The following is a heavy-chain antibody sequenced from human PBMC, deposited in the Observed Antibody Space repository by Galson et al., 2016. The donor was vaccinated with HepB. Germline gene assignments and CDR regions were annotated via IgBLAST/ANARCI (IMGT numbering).Heavy chain of an antibody. J-gene: IGHJ4*02. CDR1: GFYFSDYS. CDR3: ARDDYSGGRGSPDY. V-gene: IGHV3-23*01. D-gene: IGHD4/OR15-4a*01. Sequence: SLRLSCAASGFYFSDYSMNWVRQAPGKGLEWVSGINNGAATTGYAASVKGRFTISRDNSKNTLYLQMDSLRTEDTAVYYCARDDYSGGRGSPDYWGQGTLVTVSS. CDR2: INNGAATT.